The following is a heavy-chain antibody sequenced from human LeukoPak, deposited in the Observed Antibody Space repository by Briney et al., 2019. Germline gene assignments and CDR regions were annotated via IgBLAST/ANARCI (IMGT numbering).Heavy chain of an antibody. Sequence: GGSLRLSCAASRFTFDDYAMHWVRQAPGKGLEWVSVISWDGGYTYYADSVKGRFTISRDNSKDSLYLQMNSLRTEDTALYYCAKDDRAVAGTGYFDYWGQGTLVTVSS. CDR3: AKDDRAVAGTGYFDY. CDR2: ISWDGGYT. CDR1: RFTFDDYA. D-gene: IGHD6-19*01. J-gene: IGHJ4*02. V-gene: IGHV3-43D*03.